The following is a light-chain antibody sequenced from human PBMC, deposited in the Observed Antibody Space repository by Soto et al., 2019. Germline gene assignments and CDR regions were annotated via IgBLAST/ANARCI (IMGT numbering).Light chain of an antibody. Sequence: EIVLTQSPGTLSLSPGERATLSCRASQSVRDSFLAWYQQKLGQAPRLLIYGASSRATGIPDRFSGSGSGTDFTLIISRLEPEDFAVYYCQQYGSSPRTFGQGTKVEIK. CDR2: GAS. CDR3: QQYGSSPRT. V-gene: IGKV3-20*01. J-gene: IGKJ1*01. CDR1: QSVRDSF.